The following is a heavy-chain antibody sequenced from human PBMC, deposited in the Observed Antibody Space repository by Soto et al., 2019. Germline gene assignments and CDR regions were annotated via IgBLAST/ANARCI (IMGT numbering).Heavy chain of an antibody. D-gene: IGHD3-10*01. Sequence: QVQLVQSGAEVKRPGSSVKVSCKASGDTFAFHSINWVRQAPGLGLEWMGRINPILSMSNYAHRFQGRVTMTADKSTSTAYMVLSSLRSEDTAIYYCATSYGSGYRAFDYWGQGALVTVSS. V-gene: IGHV1-69*02. CDR1: GDTFAFHS. CDR3: ATSYGSGYRAFDY. J-gene: IGHJ4*02. CDR2: INPILSMS.